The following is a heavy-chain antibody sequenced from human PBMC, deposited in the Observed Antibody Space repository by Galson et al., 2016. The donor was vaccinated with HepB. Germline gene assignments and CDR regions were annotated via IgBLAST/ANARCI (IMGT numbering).Heavy chain of an antibody. Sequence: SLRLSCAASGFTFSSYAMHWVRQAPGKGLEWVAVTSYGGSNKYYADSVKGRFTISRDNSKNTLYLQVNSLRAEDTAVYYCARSGRVGGGWYGEYYFDYWGQGTLVTVSS. CDR2: TSYGGSNK. J-gene: IGHJ4*02. V-gene: IGHV3-30*04. CDR1: GFTFSSYA. D-gene: IGHD6-19*01. CDR3: ARSGRVGGGWYGEYYFDY.